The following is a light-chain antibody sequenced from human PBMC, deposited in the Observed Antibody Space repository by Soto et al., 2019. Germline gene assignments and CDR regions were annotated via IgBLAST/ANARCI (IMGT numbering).Light chain of an antibody. J-gene: IGKJ1*01. CDR1: QSVSSN. V-gene: IGKV3-15*01. Sequence: IVMTQSPATLSVSPGERATVSCRASQSVSSNLAWYQQKPGQAPRLLIYGASTRATGIPARFSGSGSGTEFTLTISSLQSEDFAIYYCQHYNNWPRTFGQGTKVDIK. CDR3: QHYNNWPRT. CDR2: GAS.